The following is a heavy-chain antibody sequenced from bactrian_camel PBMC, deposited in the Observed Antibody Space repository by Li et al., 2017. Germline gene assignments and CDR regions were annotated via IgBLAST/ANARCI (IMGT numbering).Heavy chain of an antibody. J-gene: IGHJ4*01. D-gene: IGHD3*01. Sequence: QLVESGGGLVQPGGSLRLSCAASGFTFSNFYGSWARQAPGKELEWVSSISSDGTSTYYADSMKGRFAISRDNAKSTMYLQMNSLKSDDTALYYCAAVRLGAQRYWGQGTQVTVS. CDR1: GFTFSNFY. V-gene: IGHV3-2*01. CDR3: AAVRLGAQRY. CDR2: ISSDGTST.